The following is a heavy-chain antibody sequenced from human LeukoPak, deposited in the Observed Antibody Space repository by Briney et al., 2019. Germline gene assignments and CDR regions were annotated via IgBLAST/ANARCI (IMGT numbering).Heavy chain of an antibody. V-gene: IGHV3-21*01. CDR1: GFTFSNYS. CDR3: AIHPRDILTG. Sequence: PGGSLRLSCAASGFTFSNYSMNWVRQAPGKGLEWVSSISSSSSYIYYADSVKGRFTISRDNAKNSLYLQMNSLRAEDTAVYYCAIHPRDILTGWGQGTLVTVSS. J-gene: IGHJ4*02. D-gene: IGHD3-9*01. CDR2: ISSSSSYI.